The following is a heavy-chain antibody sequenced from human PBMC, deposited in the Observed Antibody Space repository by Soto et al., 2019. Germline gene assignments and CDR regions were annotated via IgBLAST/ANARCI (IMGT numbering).Heavy chain of an antibody. Sequence: GGSLRLSCAASGFTFSSYGMHWVRQAPGKGLEWVAVIWYDGSNKYYADSVKGRFTISRDNSKNTLYLQMNSLRAEDTAVYYCARSRKRDAFDIWGQGTMVTVSS. V-gene: IGHV3-33*01. CDR3: ARSRKRDAFDI. CDR2: IWYDGSNK. J-gene: IGHJ3*02. CDR1: GFTFSSYG.